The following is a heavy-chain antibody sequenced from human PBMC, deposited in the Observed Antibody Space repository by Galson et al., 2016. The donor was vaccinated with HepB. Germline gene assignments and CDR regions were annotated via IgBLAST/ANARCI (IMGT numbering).Heavy chain of an antibody. CDR1: GGSTSSSGCY. CDR3: ARLSNPATGVSYALDI. V-gene: IGHV4-39*01. D-gene: IGHD5-24*01. Sequence: SETLSLTCTVSGGSTSSSGCYWGWIRQPPGKGLEWIGSVCYSGSPYYNWSLKSRVTISIDTSKNQFSLKLSSVTAADTAMYFCARLSNPATGVSYALDIWGQGTVVIVSS. CDR2: VCYSGSP. J-gene: IGHJ3*02.